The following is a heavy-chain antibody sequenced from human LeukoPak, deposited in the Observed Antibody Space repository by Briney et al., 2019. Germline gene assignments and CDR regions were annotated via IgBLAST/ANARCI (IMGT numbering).Heavy chain of an antibody. D-gene: IGHD6-19*01. CDR3: ARCTIGDGSCWCPWFAP. CDR2: IRGGGAP. Sequence: GGSLRLSCAASGFTFSSHTMNWVRQAPGKGLQWVSSIRGGGAPVYADSVKGRFTISRDDFKSTVFLQMDSLRPEDTAVYYCARCTIGDGSCWCPWFAPWGQGTLVTVSS. V-gene: IGHV3-23*01. CDR1: GFTFSSHT. J-gene: IGHJ5*02.